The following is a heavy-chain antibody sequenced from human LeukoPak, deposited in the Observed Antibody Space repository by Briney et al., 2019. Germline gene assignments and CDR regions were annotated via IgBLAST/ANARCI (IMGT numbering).Heavy chain of an antibody. J-gene: IGHJ6*03. Sequence: GGSLRLSCAASGFTFDDYAMHWVRQAPGKGLEWVSGISWNSGSIGYADSVKGRFTISRDNAKNSLYLQMNSLRAEDTALYYCARISGSSFYYYMDVWGKGTTVTVSS. CDR2: ISWNSGSI. D-gene: IGHD1-26*01. V-gene: IGHV3-9*01. CDR3: ARISGSSFYYYMDV. CDR1: GFTFDDYA.